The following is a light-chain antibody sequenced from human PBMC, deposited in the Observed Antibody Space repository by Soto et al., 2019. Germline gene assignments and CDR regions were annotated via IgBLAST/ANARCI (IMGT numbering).Light chain of an antibody. CDR1: QGIGND. J-gene: IGKJ5*01. CDR2: GAS. CDR3: LQHHNYPIT. Sequence: DIQMTQSPSSLSASVGDRVTITCRASQGIGNDLGWYQQKPGKAPKRLIYGASSLRSGVPSRFSGSGSGTEFTLTIRSLQPEDFATYYCLQHHNYPITFGQGTRLDFK. V-gene: IGKV1-17*01.